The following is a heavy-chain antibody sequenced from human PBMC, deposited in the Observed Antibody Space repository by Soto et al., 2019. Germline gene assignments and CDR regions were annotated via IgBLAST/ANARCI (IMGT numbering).Heavy chain of an antibody. CDR2: ISYDGSNK. J-gene: IGHJ5*02. CDR1: GFTFSSYG. V-gene: IGHV3-30*18. CDR3: AKRDWFDP. Sequence: QVQLVESGGGVVQPGRSLRLSCAASGFTFSSYGMHWVRQAPGKGLEWVAVISYDGSNKYYADFVKGRFTISRDNSKNTLYLQMNSLRAEDTAVYYCAKRDWFDPWGQGTLVTVSS.